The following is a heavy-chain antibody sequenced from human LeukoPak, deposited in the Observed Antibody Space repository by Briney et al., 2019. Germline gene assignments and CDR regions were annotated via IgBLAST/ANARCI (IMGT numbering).Heavy chain of an antibody. V-gene: IGHV5-51*01. Sequence: GESLKISCKGSGYSFTSHWIGWVRQMPGKGLEWMGTIYPGDSDTRYSPSFQGQVTISADKSISTAYLQWSSLKASDTAMYYCARPQVPLRWFGDPGAFDIWGQGTMVTVSS. D-gene: IGHD3-10*01. J-gene: IGHJ3*02. CDR2: IYPGDSDT. CDR3: ARPQVPLRWFGDPGAFDI. CDR1: GYSFTSHW.